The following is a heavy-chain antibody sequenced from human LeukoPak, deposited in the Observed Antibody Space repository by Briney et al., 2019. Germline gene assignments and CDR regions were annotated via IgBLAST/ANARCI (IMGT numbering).Heavy chain of an antibody. V-gene: IGHV3-11*01. J-gene: IGHJ4*02. D-gene: IGHD2-21*02. CDR3: ARGLPEAYCGGDCYQGRFDY. CDR1: GFTFSDYY. Sequence: GGSLRLSCAASGFTFSDYYMSWIRQAPGKGLEWVSYISSSGSTIYYADSVKGRFTISRDNAKNSLYLQMNSLRAEDTAVYYCARGLPEAYCGGDCYQGRFDYWGQGTLVTVSS. CDR2: ISSSGSTI.